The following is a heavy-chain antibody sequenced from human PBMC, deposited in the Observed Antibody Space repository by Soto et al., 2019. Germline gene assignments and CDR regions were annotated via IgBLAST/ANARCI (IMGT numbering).Heavy chain of an antibody. CDR2: TYYRSKWYN. V-gene: IGHV6-1*01. CDR3: ARDQVPHYYYYYGMDV. CDR1: GDSVSSNSAA. Sequence: SQNLSLTCAISGDSVSSNSAAWNWIRQSPSRGLEWLGRTYYRSKWYNDYAISVKSRITINPDTSKNQFSLQLNSVTPEDTAVYYCARDQVPHYYYYYGMDVWGQGTTVTV. J-gene: IGHJ6*02.